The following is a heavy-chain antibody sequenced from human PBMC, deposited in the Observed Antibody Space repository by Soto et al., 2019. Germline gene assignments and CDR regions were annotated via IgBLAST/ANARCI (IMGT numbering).Heavy chain of an antibody. CDR3: ATVLHDYGTNWVDS. Sequence: QVQLEESGPGLVKPSQTLSLNRTVSGGFISSDKYYWSWIRQSPGKGLEWIGYIYHTGTTHYNPSVKSRVNILLDKSKDQFSLKLTSVTAADTAIYYCATVLHDYGTNWVDSWGQGTLVTVSS. V-gene: IGHV4-30-4*01. D-gene: IGHD4-17*01. CDR2: IYHTGTT. CDR1: GGFISSDKYY. J-gene: IGHJ5*01.